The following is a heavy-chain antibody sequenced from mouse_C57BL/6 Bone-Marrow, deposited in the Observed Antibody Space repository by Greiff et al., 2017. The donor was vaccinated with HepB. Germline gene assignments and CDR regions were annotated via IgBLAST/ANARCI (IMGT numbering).Heavy chain of an antibody. Sequence: VQLQQPGAELVMPGASVKLSCKASGYTFTSYWMHWVKQRPGQGLEWIGEIDPSDSYTNYNQKFKGKSTLTVDKSSSTAYMQLSSLTSEDSAVYYCARYRSGYLNFDYWGQGTTLTVSS. V-gene: IGHV1-69*01. CDR3: ARYRSGYLNFDY. CDR1: GYTFTSYW. CDR2: IDPSDSYT. D-gene: IGHD3-2*02. J-gene: IGHJ2*01.